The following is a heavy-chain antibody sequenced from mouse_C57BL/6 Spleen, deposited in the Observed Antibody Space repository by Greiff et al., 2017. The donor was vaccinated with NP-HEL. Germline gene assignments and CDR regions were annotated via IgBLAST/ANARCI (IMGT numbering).Heavy chain of an antibody. CDR3: ARESNYVFAY. CDR1: GYAFSSSW. V-gene: IGHV1-82*01. D-gene: IGHD2-5*01. Sequence: VQLQQSGPELVKPGASVKISCKASGYAFSSSWMNWVKQRPGKGLEWIGRIYPGDGDTNYNGKFKGKATLTADKSSSTAYMQLSSLTSEDSAVYFCARESNYVFAYWGQGTLVTVSA. J-gene: IGHJ3*01. CDR2: IYPGDGDT.